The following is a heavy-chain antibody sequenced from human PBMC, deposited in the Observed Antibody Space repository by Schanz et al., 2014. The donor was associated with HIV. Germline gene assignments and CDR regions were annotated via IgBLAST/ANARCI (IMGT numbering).Heavy chain of an antibody. CDR2: ISSSGTYI. J-gene: IGHJ4*02. V-gene: IGHV3-21*06. Sequence: EVQLVESGGGPVKPGGSVRLSCAASGFTFSSYSMNWVRQAPGKGLEWVSCISSSGTYIYYADSVKGRFTISRDNANNSMYLQMNRLRAEDTAVYYCARLYYDSWGGKDEYYFDYWGQGTLVTVSS. CDR1: GFTFSSYS. D-gene: IGHD3-3*01. CDR3: ARLYYDSWGGKDEYYFDY.